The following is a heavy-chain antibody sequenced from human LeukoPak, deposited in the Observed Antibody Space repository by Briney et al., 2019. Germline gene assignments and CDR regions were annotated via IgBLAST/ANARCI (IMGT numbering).Heavy chain of an antibody. V-gene: IGHV4-61*01. Sequence: SETLSLTCTVSGGSISSSSYYWGWIRQPPGKGLEWIGYIYYSGSTNYNPSLKSRVTISVDTSKNQFSLKLSSVTAADTAVYYCAREYGSGSYYDYWGQGTQVTVSS. CDR2: IYYSGST. CDR3: AREYGSGSYYDY. D-gene: IGHD3-10*01. CDR1: GGSISSSSYY. J-gene: IGHJ4*02.